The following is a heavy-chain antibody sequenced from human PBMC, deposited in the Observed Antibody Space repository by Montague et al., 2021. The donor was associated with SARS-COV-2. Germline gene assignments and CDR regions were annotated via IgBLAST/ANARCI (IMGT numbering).Heavy chain of an antibody. Sequence: SETLSLTCVVSGGSISSGNWWSWVRQPPGKGLEWIGESIIVGAPATKYNPSLKSRVTISADKSKNQFSPRVTSVTAADPAVYYCARRTWGDSGVFDIWGRGTKVIVSS. CDR3: ARRTWGDSGVFDI. CDR2: SIIVGAP. V-gene: IGHV4-4*02. CDR1: GGSISSGNW. J-gene: IGHJ3*02. D-gene: IGHD2-21*02.